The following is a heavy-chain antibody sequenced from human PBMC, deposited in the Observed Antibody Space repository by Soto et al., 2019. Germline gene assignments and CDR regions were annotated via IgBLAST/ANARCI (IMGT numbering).Heavy chain of an antibody. D-gene: IGHD6-6*01. V-gene: IGHV1-3*01. Sequence: GASVNVSCKASGYTFTSYAMHWVRQAPGQRLEWMGWINAGNGNTKYSQKFQGRVTITRDTSASTAYMELSSLRSEDTAVYYCARGIEYSSSAFDYWGQGTLVTVSS. CDR3: ARGIEYSSSAFDY. CDR2: INAGNGNT. CDR1: GYTFTSYA. J-gene: IGHJ4*02.